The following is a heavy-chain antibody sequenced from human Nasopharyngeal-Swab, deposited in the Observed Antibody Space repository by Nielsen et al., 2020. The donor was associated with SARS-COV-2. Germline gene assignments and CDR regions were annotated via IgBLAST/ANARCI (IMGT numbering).Heavy chain of an antibody. CDR2: ISAYNGNT. Sequence: ASVKVSCKASGYTFTSYGISWVRQAPGQGLEWMGWISAYNGNTNYAQKPQGRVTMTTDTSTSTAYMELRSLRSDDTAVYYCARDAIGYCSSTSCFLYNWFDPWGQGTLVTVSS. V-gene: IGHV1-18*01. J-gene: IGHJ5*02. CDR3: ARDAIGYCSSTSCFLYNWFDP. CDR1: GYTFTSYG. D-gene: IGHD2-2*01.